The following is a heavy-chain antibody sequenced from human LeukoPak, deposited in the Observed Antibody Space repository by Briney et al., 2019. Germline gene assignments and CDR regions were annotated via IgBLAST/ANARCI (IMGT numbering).Heavy chain of an antibody. J-gene: IGHJ4*02. D-gene: IGHD3-10*01. Sequence: SETLSLTCTVSGYSISSGYYWGWIRQPPGKGLEWIGSIYHSGSTYYNPSLKSRVTISVDTSKNQFSLKLSSVTAADTAVYYCARAGITMVRGVSYYFDYWGQGTLVTVSS. CDR1: GYSISSGYY. CDR3: ARAGITMVRGVSYYFDY. V-gene: IGHV4-38-2*02. CDR2: IYHSGST.